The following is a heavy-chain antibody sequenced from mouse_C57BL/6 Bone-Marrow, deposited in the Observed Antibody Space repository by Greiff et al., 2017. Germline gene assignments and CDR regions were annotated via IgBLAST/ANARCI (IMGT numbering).Heavy chain of an antibody. CDR1: GYTFTSYG. CDR2: IYPRSGNT. CDR3: ARRRIYYYGSSPRAMDY. Sequence: SGAELARPGASVKLSCKASGYTFTSYGISWVKQRTGQGLEWIGEIYPRSGNTYYNEKFKGKATLTADKSSSTAYMGLRSLTSEDSAVYFCARRRIYYYGSSPRAMDYWGQGTSVTVSS. J-gene: IGHJ4*01. V-gene: IGHV1-81*01. D-gene: IGHD1-1*01.